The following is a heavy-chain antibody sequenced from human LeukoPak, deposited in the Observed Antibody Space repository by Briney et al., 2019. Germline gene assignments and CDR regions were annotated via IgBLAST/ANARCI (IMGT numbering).Heavy chain of an antibody. CDR3: ARTPSYSDYVSRHFDY. CDR1: GGSFSGYY. D-gene: IGHD4-11*01. CDR2: INHRGNT. Sequence: SETLSLTCAVYGGSFSGYYWTWIRQYPGKGLEWIGEINHRGNTNCKSSLNSRVTLSVDTSKNQFSLHLNSVTAADTAVYYCARTPSYSDYVSRHFDYWGQGILVTVSS. V-gene: IGHV4-34*01. J-gene: IGHJ4*02.